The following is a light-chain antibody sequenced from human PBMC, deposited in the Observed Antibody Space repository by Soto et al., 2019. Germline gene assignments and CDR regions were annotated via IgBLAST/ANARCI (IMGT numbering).Light chain of an antibody. CDR1: QSVSYY. CDR3: EHCQPYCDSPPLT. J-gene: IGKJ4*01. Sequence: EIVLTQSPGPLSLSPGARATLSCRASQSVSYYLAWYQQKPGQAPRLLIHGASIRAPGVPDRFSGSGSGTEFTLTISRMEPEDIAGYYGEHCQPYCDSPPLTFGAGTLVEIK. V-gene: IGKV3-20*01. CDR2: GAS.